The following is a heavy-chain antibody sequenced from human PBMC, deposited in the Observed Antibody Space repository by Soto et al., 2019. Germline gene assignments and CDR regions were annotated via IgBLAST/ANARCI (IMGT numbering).Heavy chain of an antibody. CDR1: GFSLSTSEVG. J-gene: IGHJ4*02. V-gene: IGHV2-5*02. CDR2: IYWDDDK. Sequence: QITLKESGPTLVKPTQTLTLTCTFSGFSLSTSEVGVGWIRQPPGKALEWLALIYWDDDKRYSPSLRSRLTITKDTSKNQVVLTMTNVDPVDTATYYCAHRFDWYYFDSWGQGTLVTVSS. CDR3: AHRFDWYYFDS. D-gene: IGHD3-9*01.